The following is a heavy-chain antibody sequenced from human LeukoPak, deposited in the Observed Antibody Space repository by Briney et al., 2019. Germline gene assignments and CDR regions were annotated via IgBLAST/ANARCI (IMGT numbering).Heavy chain of an antibody. CDR1: GFTFSSYA. V-gene: IGHV3-23*01. CDR2: ISGSGGDT. D-gene: IGHD3-22*01. Sequence: PGGSLRLSCAASGFTFSSYAMSWVRQAPGKGLEWVSAISGSGGDTYYAYSVKGRFTISRDNYKNTLYLQMNSLRAEDTAVYYCAKHAAVVVVIASDYWGQGTLVTVSS. J-gene: IGHJ4*02. CDR3: AKHAAVVVVIASDY.